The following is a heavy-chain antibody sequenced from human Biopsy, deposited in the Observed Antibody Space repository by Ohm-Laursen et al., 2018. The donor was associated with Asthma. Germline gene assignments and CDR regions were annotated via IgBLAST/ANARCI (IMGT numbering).Heavy chain of an antibody. CDR3: ARCQVGYSSGWSLLLKKIYYSGMDV. Sequence: SSVKVSCKAPGGTFSNFAISWVRQAPGQGLEWLGGIMTVFGTTNYAQKFQGRVSITADESTSTAYMEVTSPRSEDTAIYYCARCQVGYSSGWSLLLKKIYYSGMDVWGQGTAVTVSS. CDR1: GGTFSNFA. V-gene: IGHV1-69*01. D-gene: IGHD6-19*01. CDR2: IMTVFGTT. J-gene: IGHJ6*02.